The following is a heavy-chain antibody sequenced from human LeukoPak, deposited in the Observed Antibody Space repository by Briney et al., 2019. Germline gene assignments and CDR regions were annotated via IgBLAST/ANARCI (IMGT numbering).Heavy chain of an antibody. CDR2: ISYDGSNK. CDR3: ARDGSETPYLPDY. V-gene: IGHV3-30*04. D-gene: IGHD5-12*01. CDR1: GFTFSSYA. J-gene: IGHJ4*02. Sequence: GGSLRLSCAASGFTFSSYAMHWVRQAPGKGLEWVAVISYDGSNKYYADSVKGRFTISRDNSKNTLYLQMNSLRAEDTAVYYCARDGSETPYLPDYWGQGTLVTVSS.